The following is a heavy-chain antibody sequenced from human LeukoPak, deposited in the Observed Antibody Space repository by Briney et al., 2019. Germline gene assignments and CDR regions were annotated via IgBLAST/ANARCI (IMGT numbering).Heavy chain of an antibody. V-gene: IGHV1-46*01. J-gene: IGHJ4*02. Sequence: ASVKVSCKASGYTFTGYYMHWVRQAPGQGLEWMGIINPSGGSTSYAQKFQGRVTMTRDTSTSTVYMELSSLRPEDTAVYYCARDGELRYFDWFEDILGNAYHYFDYWGQGTLVTVSS. CDR3: ARDGELRYFDWFEDILGNAYHYFDY. CDR1: GYTFTGYY. CDR2: INPSGGST. D-gene: IGHD3-9*01.